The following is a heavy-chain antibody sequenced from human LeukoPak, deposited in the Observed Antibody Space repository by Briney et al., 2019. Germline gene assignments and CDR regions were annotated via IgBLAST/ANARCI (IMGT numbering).Heavy chain of an antibody. CDR3: AGRYSYGWDY. J-gene: IGHJ4*02. Sequence: PSETLSLTCIVSGGSISSYYWSWIRQPPGKGLEWIGYIYYSGSTNYNPSLKSRVTISVDTSKNQFSLKLSSVTAADTAVYYCAGRYSYGWDYWGQGTLVTVSS. CDR1: GGSISSYY. D-gene: IGHD5-18*01. V-gene: IGHV4-59*01. CDR2: IYYSGST.